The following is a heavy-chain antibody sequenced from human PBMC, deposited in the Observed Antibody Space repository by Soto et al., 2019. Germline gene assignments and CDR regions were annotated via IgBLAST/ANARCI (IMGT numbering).Heavy chain of an antibody. CDR3: AKGVAVGFHFGSSTDRGFDP. CDR2: ISGSGGTT. D-gene: IGHD6-6*01. Sequence: EVQLLESGGGLVQPGGSLRLSCAASGFTFSNYVMSWVRQAPGKGLEWVSIISGSGGTTYHADSVKDRFTISRDNSKNTLFLQMNSLRAEDTAVYYCAKGVAVGFHFGSSTDRGFDPWGQGTLVTVSS. CDR1: GFTFSNYV. V-gene: IGHV3-23*01. J-gene: IGHJ5*02.